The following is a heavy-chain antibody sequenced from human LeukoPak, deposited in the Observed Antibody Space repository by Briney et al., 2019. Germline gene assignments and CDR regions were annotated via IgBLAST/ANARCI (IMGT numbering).Heavy chain of an antibody. CDR2: ISNSGSTI. CDR3: AELGITMIGGV. D-gene: IGHD3-10*02. V-gene: IGHV3-48*03. CDR1: GFTFSSYE. J-gene: IGHJ6*04. Sequence: GGSLRLSCAASGFTFSSYEMNGVRQPPGKGLEWVAYISNSGSTIYYADPVKGRFTISRDNAKNLPDLQMNSLRAEDTAVYYCAELGITMIGGVWGKGTTVTISS.